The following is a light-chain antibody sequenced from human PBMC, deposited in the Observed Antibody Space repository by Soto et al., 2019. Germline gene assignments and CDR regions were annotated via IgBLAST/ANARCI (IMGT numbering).Light chain of an antibody. CDR3: LQHNTYPLS. J-gene: IGKJ4*01. CDR1: QAISHY. V-gene: IGKV1-17*03. CDR2: GAS. Sequence: DIQMTQSPSAMSASVGDRVTITCRASQAISHYLAWFHQRPGKVPKRLIYGASTLESGVPSRFSGSGSGTDFTLTISSLQPGDFGTYYCLQHNTYPLSFGGGTK.